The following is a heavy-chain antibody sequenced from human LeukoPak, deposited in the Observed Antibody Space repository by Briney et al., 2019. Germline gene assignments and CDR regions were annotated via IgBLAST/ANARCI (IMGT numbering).Heavy chain of an antibody. Sequence: SETLSLTCAVYGGSFSGYYWSWIRQPPGKGLEWIGEINHRGSTNYNPSLKSRVTISVDTSKNQFSLKLSSVTAADTAVYYCALTYYDFWSGYYPAYFDYWGQGTLVTVSS. CDR1: GGSFSGYY. J-gene: IGHJ4*02. V-gene: IGHV4-34*01. D-gene: IGHD3-3*01. CDR2: INHRGST. CDR3: ALTYYDFWSGYYPAYFDY.